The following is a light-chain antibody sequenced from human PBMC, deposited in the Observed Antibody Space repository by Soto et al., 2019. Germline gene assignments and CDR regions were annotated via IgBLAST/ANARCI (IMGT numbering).Light chain of an antibody. J-gene: IGKJ1*01. CDR2: LAS. CDR1: QSISNY. CDR3: QQTYKTPLT. Sequence: QMTQSPSSLSASVGDRVTITCRASQSISNYLNWYQQRPGKAPKLLIYLASSLSSGVPSKFSGSGSGTDFTLTISVLQPEDSATYYCQQTYKTPLTFGQGTKVEIK. V-gene: IGKV1-39*01.